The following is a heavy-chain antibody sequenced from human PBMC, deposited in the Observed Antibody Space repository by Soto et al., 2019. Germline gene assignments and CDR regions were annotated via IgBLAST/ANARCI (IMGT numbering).Heavy chain of an antibody. CDR1: GGSISSGGYY. D-gene: IGHD3-3*01. Sequence: QVQLQESGPGLVKPSQTLSLTCTVSGGSISSGGYYWSWIRQHPGKGLEWIGYIYYSGSTYYNPSLQSRVTISVDTSKNQFSLKLSSVTAADTAVYYCARAITIFGVVTLPGWFDPWGQGTLVTVSS. CDR3: ARAITIFGVVTLPGWFDP. V-gene: IGHV4-31*03. J-gene: IGHJ5*02. CDR2: IYYSGST.